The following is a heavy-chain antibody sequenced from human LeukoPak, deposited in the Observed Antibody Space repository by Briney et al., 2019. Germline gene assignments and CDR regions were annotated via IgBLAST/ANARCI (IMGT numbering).Heavy chain of an antibody. CDR1: GFTFRNYW. V-gene: IGHV3-74*01. CDR3: ARGLDYYDSSGYY. J-gene: IGHJ4*02. Sequence: PGGSLRLSCAASGFTFRNYWMPWVRQAPGKGLVWVSRIDSDGSSTSYADSVKGRFAISRDNAKNTLYLQMNSLSVEDTAVYHCARGLDYYDSSGYYWGQGTLVTVSS. D-gene: IGHD3-22*01. CDR2: IDSDGSST.